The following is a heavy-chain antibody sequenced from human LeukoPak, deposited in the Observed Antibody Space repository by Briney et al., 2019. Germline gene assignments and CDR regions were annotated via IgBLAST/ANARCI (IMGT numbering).Heavy chain of an antibody. V-gene: IGHV4-34*01. CDR1: GGSFSGYY. CDR2: INHSGST. J-gene: IGHJ6*02. CDR3: ARMRGTVRDRGYYGMDV. Sequence: KPSETLSLTCAVYGGSFSGYYWSWIRQPPGKGLEWIGEINHSGSTNYNPSLKSRVTISVDTSKNQFSLKLSSVTAADTAVYYCARMRGTVRDRGYYGMDVWGQGTTVTVSS. D-gene: IGHD3-10*01.